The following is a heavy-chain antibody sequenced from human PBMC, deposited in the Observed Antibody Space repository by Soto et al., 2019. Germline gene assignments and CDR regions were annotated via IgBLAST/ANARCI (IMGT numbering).Heavy chain of an antibody. CDR1: GYTFTSYA. V-gene: IGHV1-69*13. CDR3: ARDTLYCSSTSCYWRVKAFDI. CDR2: IIPIFGTA. D-gene: IGHD2-2*01. J-gene: IGHJ3*02. Sequence: GASVKVSCKASGYTFTSYAMHWVRQAPGQGLEWMGGIIPIFGTANYAQKFQGRVTITADESTSTAYMELSSLRSEDTAVYYCARDTLYCSSTSCYWRVKAFDIWGQGTMVTVSS.